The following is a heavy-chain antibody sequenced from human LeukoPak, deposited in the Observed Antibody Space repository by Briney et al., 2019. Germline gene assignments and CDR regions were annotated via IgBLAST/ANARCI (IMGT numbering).Heavy chain of an antibody. CDR3: ARERPAYCGGDCYPGAFDI. J-gene: IGHJ3*02. Sequence: ASETLSLTCTVSGGSISSYYWSWIRQPPGKGLEWIGYIYYSGSTNYNPSLKSRVTISADTSKNQFSLKLSSVTAADTAVYYCARERPAYCGGDCYPGAFDIWGQGTMVTVSS. CDR2: IYYSGST. CDR1: GGSISSYY. D-gene: IGHD2-21*02. V-gene: IGHV4-59*01.